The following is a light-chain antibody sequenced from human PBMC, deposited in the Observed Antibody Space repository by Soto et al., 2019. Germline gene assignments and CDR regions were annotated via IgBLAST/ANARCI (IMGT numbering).Light chain of an antibody. CDR2: GNS. J-gene: IGLJ3*02. CDR3: QSYDSSLSGWV. V-gene: IGLV1-40*01. Sequence: QSVLTQQPSVSGAPGQRVTISCTGSSSNIGAGYDVHWYQQLPGTAPKLLIYGNSNRPSGVPDRFSGSKSGTSASRAITGLQAVDEADYYCQSYDSSLSGWVFGGGTKLTVL. CDR1: SSNIGAGYD.